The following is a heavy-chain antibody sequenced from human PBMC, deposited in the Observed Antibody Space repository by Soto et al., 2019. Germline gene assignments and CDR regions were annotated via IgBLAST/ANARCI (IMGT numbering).Heavy chain of an antibody. D-gene: IGHD3-10*01. J-gene: IGHJ4*02. Sequence: ELQVLESGGGLVQPGGSLRLTGAASGFTLSEYGPSGVRQAPGKGLEWVSFVSGSGDSTYYTDSVKGRFTISRDSSKNTVCLQMNSLRAEDTAVYYCATSNYGERDWGQGTLVTVSS. CDR3: ATSNYGERD. CDR1: GFTLSEYG. V-gene: IGHV3-23*01. CDR2: VSGSGDST.